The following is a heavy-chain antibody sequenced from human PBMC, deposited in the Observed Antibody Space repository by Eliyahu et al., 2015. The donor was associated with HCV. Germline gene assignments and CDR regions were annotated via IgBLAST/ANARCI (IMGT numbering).Heavy chain of an antibody. V-gene: IGHV3-15*01. CDR3: TTGAPGGFDYYLDV. CDR2: IKSKTNGGTT. Sequence: EVQLVESGGGLVKPGGSLRLSCAASGFTFSKAWMSWVRQAPRKGLEWIGRIKSKTNGGTTDYAAPVKGRFTISRDDSKSTLCLQMNSLKTEDTAVYYCTTGAPGGFDYYLDVWGQGTTVTVSS. J-gene: IGHJ6*03. CDR1: GFTFSKAW. D-gene: IGHD3-10*01.